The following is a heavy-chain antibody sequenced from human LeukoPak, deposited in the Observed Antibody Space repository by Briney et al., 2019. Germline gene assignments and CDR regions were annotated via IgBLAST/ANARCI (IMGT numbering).Heavy chain of an antibody. CDR3: ARGVITMVRGVPYYYYYMDV. Sequence: SVTVSFKASGGTFTIYAISWVRQAPGQGLEWMGGIIPIFGTANYAQKFQGRVTITTDESTSTAYMELGSLRSEDTAVYYCARGVITMVRGVPYYYYYMDVWGKGTTVTVSS. D-gene: IGHD3-10*01. J-gene: IGHJ6*03. V-gene: IGHV1-69*05. CDR1: GGTFTIYA. CDR2: IIPIFGTA.